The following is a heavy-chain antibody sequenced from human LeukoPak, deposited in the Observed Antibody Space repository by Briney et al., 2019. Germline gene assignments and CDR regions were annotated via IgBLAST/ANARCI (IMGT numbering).Heavy chain of an antibody. V-gene: IGHV4-34*01. Sequence: PSETLSLTCAVYGGSFSGYYWSWIRQPPGKGLEWIGEINHSGSTNYNPSLKSRVTISVDTSKNQFSLKLSSVTAADTAVYYCASLSSSWYYVDYYYYMDVWSKGTTVTVSS. D-gene: IGHD6-13*01. CDR1: GGSFSGYY. CDR3: ASLSSSWYYVDYYYYMDV. J-gene: IGHJ6*03. CDR2: INHSGST.